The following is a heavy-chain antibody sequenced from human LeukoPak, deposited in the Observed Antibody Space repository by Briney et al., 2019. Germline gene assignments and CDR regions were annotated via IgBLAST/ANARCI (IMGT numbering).Heavy chain of an antibody. J-gene: IGHJ3*02. CDR3: ARDPLSTNDFDI. D-gene: IGHD1-1*01. V-gene: IGHV4-59*01. Sequence: SETLSLTCTVSGGSITNSYWNWIRQSPVKGLEWIGYINYSGSTNYNPSLKSRVTISIDTSKNLFSLKLTSVTAADTAVYFCARDPLSTNDFDIWGQGTMVTVSS. CDR1: GGSITNSY. CDR2: INYSGST.